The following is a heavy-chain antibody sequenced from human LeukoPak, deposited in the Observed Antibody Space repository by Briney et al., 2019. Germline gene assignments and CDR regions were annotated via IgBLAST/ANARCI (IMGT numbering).Heavy chain of an antibody. V-gene: IGHV4-61*02. CDR1: GGSISSGSYY. CDR3: ARVSYGLAWGRYYYYYYMDV. J-gene: IGHJ6*03. CDR2: IYTSGST. D-gene: IGHD7-27*01. Sequence: PSQTPSLTCTVSGGSISSGSYYWSWIRQPAGKGLEWIGRIYTSGSTNYNPSLKSRVTISVDTSKNQFSLKLSSVTAADTAVYYCARVSYGLAWGRYYYYYYMDVWGKGTTVTISS.